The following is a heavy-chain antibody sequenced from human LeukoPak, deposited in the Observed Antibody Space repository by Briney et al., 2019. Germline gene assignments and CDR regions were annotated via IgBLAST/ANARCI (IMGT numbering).Heavy chain of an antibody. CDR2: IIPIFGTA. CDR1: GGTFSSYA. J-gene: IGHJ4*02. Sequence: SVKVSCKASGGTFSSYAISWVRQAPGQGLEWMGGIIPIFGTANYAQKFQGRVTITTDESTSTAYMELSSLRSEDTAVYYCVRGLSGTVGLYYFDHWGQGTLVTVSS. V-gene: IGHV1-69*05. D-gene: IGHD2/OR15-2a*01. CDR3: VRGLSGTVGLYYFDH.